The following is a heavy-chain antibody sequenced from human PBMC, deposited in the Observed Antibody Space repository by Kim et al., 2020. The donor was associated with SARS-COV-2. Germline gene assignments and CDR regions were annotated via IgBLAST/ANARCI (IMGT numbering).Heavy chain of an antibody. D-gene: IGHD1-26*01. Sequence: SETLSLTCTVSGGSISSYYWSWIRQPPGKGLEWIGYIYYSGSTNYNPSLKSRVTISVDTSKNQFSLKLSSVTAADTAVYYCATYSGSYSEDDYWGQGTLVTVSS. V-gene: IGHV4-59*08. CDR1: GGSISSYY. J-gene: IGHJ4*02. CDR3: ATYSGSYSEDDY. CDR2: IYYSGST.